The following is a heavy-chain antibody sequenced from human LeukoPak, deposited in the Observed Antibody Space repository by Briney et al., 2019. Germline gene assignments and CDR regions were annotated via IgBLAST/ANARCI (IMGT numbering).Heavy chain of an antibody. D-gene: IGHD3-10*01. CDR2: IASKTDGGAT. CDR1: GLTVTNAW. CDR3: TTGIRGD. Sequence: PGGSLRLSCSASGLTVTNAWMNWVRQAPGEGLDWVGRIASKTDGGATDYAAPVKGRFTISRDDSKNTLNLQMSSLKTEDTAVYYCTTGIRGDWGQGTLVTVSS. J-gene: IGHJ4*02. V-gene: IGHV3-15*07.